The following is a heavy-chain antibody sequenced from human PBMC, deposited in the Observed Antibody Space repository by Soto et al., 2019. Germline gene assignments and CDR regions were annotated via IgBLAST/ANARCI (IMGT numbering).Heavy chain of an antibody. J-gene: IGHJ4*02. D-gene: IGHD6-13*01. CDR3: ARGSSGYISSWYYFDY. CDR2: ISGIGGST. Sequence: EVQLLESGGGLVQPGGSLSLSCAASGFTFTDYALSWVRQAPGKGREWVATISGIGGSTYLADSVKGRLSISRDNSKNTVSLLMYSLRAEDTAVYFCARGSSGYISSWYYFDYWGRGTLVTVSS. CDR1: GFTFTDYA. V-gene: IGHV3-23*01.